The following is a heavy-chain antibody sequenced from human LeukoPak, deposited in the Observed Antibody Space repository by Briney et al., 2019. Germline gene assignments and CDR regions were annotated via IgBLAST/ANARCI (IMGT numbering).Heavy chain of an antibody. J-gene: IGHJ4*02. CDR1: GFTLGSSA. D-gene: IGHD6-13*01. Sequence: GGSLRLSCAASGFTLGSSAMSRVRQAPGKGPEWVSTFSRSGPDTYYADSVKGRFTIFRDNSKNTLYLQMNSLRAEDTAVYYCAKGSLGSWYYFDYWGLGTLVTVSS. V-gene: IGHV3-23*01. CDR3: AKGSLGSWYYFDY. CDR2: FSRSGPDT.